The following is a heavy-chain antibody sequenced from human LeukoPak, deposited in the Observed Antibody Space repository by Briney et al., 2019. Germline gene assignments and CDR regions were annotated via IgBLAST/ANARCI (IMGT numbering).Heavy chain of an antibody. V-gene: IGHV3-21*01. J-gene: IGHJ6*02. CDR1: GFTFSSYA. D-gene: IGHD6-13*01. CDR2: ISSSSSYI. Sequence: GGSLRLSCAASGFTFSSYAMNWVRQAPGKGLEWVSSISSSSSYIYYADSVKGRFTISRDNAKNSLYLQMNSLRAEDTAVYYCASVAAAGDYYGMDVWGQGTTVTVSS. CDR3: ASVAAAGDYYGMDV.